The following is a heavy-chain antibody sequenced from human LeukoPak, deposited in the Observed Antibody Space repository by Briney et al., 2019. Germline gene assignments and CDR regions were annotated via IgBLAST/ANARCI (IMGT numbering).Heavy chain of an antibody. J-gene: IGHJ4*02. CDR2: IIPIFGTA. CDR3: ATPPPSGNSFDY. D-gene: IGHD2-15*01. CDR1: GYTLTSYG. V-gene: IGHV1-69*13. Sequence: GASVKVSCEASGYTLTSYGISWVRQAPGQGLEWMGGIIPIFGTANYAQKFQGRVTITADESTSTAYMELSSLRSEDTAVYYCATPPPSGNSFDYWGQGTLVTVSS.